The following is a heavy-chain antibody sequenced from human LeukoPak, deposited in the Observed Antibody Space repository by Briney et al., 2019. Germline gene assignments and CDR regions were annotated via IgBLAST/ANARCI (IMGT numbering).Heavy chain of an antibody. J-gene: IGHJ3*02. V-gene: IGHV4-34*01. CDR1: GGSFSGYY. CDR2: INHSGST. CDR3: ARRTVPAAIRRGDAFDI. D-gene: IGHD2-2*01. Sequence: SETLSLTCAVYGGSFSGYYWSWIHQPPGKGLEWIGEINHSGSTNYNPSLKSRVTISVDTSKNQFSLKLSSVTAADTAVYYCARRTVPAAIRRGDAFDIWGQGTMVTVSS.